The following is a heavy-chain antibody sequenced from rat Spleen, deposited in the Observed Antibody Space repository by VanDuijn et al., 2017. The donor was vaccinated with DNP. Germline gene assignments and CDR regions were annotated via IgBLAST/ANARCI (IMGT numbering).Heavy chain of an antibody. J-gene: IGHJ2*01. CDR1: GFTFSDYY. CDR3: AYNNYFDY. Sequence: EVKLVESGGGLVQPGRSLKLSCAGSGFTFSDYYMAWVRQTPTKGLEWVASIIDSGGTSYYRDSVKGRFTISRDNAKSTLYLQMNSLRSEDTATYYCAYNNYFDYWGQGVMVTVSS. V-gene: IGHV5-25*01. CDR2: IIDSGGTS. D-gene: IGHD1-10*01.